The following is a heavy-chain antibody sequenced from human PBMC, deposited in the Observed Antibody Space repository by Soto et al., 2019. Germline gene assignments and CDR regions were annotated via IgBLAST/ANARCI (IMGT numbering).Heavy chain of an antibody. D-gene: IGHD2-15*01. V-gene: IGHV3-33*01. CDR3: ARDWRRYCSGGSCYCDY. CDR1: GFTFSSYG. J-gene: IGHJ4*02. CDR2: IWYDGSDK. Sequence: GGSLRLSCAASGFTFSSYGMHWVRQAPGKGLEWVAVIWYDGSDKYYADSVKGRFTISRDNSKNTLYLQMNSLRAEDTAVYYCARDWRRYCSGGSCYCDYWGQGTLVTVSS.